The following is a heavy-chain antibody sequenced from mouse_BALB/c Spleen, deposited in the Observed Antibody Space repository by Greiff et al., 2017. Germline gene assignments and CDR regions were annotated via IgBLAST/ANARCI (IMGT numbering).Heavy chain of an antibody. CDR2: ISSGGST. Sequence: EVKVEESGGGLVKPGGSLKLSCAASGFTFSSYAMSWVRQTPEKRLEWVASISSGGSTYYPDSVKGRFTISRDNARNILYLQMSSLRSEDTAMYYCARYGYDGVAMDYWGQGTSVTVSS. CDR3: ARYGYDGVAMDY. V-gene: IGHV5-6-5*01. D-gene: IGHD2-2*01. CDR1: GFTFSSYA. J-gene: IGHJ4*01.